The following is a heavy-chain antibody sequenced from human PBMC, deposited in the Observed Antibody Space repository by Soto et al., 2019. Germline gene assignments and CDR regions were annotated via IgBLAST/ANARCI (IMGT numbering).Heavy chain of an antibody. D-gene: IGHD3-10*01. J-gene: IGHJ4*02. Sequence: SETLSLTCAVSGGSISGSNWWSWVRQPPGKGLEWIGEIYHSGSTNYNPSLKSRVTISVDKSKNQFSLKLSSVTAADTAVYYCARDARRYYYGSGDFDYWGQGTLVTVSS. CDR3: ARDARRYYYGSGDFDY. CDR1: GGSISGSNW. CDR2: IYHSGST. V-gene: IGHV4-4*02.